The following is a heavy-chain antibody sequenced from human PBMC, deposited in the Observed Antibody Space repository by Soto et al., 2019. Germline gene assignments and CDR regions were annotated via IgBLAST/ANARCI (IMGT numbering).Heavy chain of an antibody. D-gene: IGHD6-19*01. J-gene: IGHJ4*01. Sequence: GGSLRLSCTASGFMFSAYAMLWVRQAPGKGLEWVAAMSYDGTNKYYADSLKGRFTISRDNSKNTLFLQMSSLTADDSAVYYCASDPSPYTSGWYGIDFWGLGTLVTV. CDR2: MSYDGTNK. V-gene: IGHV3-30-3*01. CDR3: ASDPSPYTSGWYGIDF. CDR1: GFMFSAYA.